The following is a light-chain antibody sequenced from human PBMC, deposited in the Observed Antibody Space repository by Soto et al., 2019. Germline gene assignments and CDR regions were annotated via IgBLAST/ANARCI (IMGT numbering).Light chain of an antibody. V-gene: IGKV1-5*03. J-gene: IGKJ1*01. CDR3: QQYNTYSRT. Sequence: DIQMTQSPSTLSASVGDRVTITCRASQSISGWLAWYQQKPGKAPKLLIYQASSLESGVPSRFSGTASGTEFTLTISSLQPDDFATYYCQQYNTYSRTFGQGTKVEIK. CDR2: QAS. CDR1: QSISGW.